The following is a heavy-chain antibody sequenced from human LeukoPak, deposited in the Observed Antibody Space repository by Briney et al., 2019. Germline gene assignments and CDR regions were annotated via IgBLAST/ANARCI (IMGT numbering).Heavy chain of an antibody. CDR2: IYHSGST. Sequence: PSETLSLTCAVSGYSISSGYYWGWIRQPPGKGLEWIGSIYHSGSTYYNPSLKSRVTISVDTSKNQFSLELSSVTAADTAVYYCAGMVRGVIGYWGQGTLVTVSS. CDR1: GYSISSGYY. D-gene: IGHD3-10*01. V-gene: IGHV4-38-2*01. J-gene: IGHJ4*02. CDR3: AGMVRGVIGY.